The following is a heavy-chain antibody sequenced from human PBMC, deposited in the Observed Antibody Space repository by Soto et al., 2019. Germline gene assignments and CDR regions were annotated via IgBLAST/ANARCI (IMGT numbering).Heavy chain of an antibody. V-gene: IGHV3-33*01. Sequence: GGSLRLSCAASGFTFSSYCMHWVRQTPGKGLEWVAVIWYDGSNKYYADSVKGRFTISRDNSKNTLYLQMNSLRAEDTAVYYCARDRTYYYDSSGQGNAFDIWGQGTMVTVSS. CDR1: GFTFSSYC. D-gene: IGHD3-22*01. CDR2: IWYDGSNK. J-gene: IGHJ3*02. CDR3: ARDRTYYYDSSGQGNAFDI.